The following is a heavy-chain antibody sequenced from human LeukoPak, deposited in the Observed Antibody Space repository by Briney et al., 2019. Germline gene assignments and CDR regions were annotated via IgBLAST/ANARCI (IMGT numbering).Heavy chain of an antibody. V-gene: IGHV4-39*07. CDR1: GGSISSSSYY. Sequence: SETLSLTCTVSGGSISSSSYYWGWIRQPPGKGLEWIGEINHSGSTNYNPSLKSRVTISVDTSKNQFSLKLSSVTAADTAVYYCARPPRRGYFDYWGQGTLVTVSS. CDR2: INHSGST. CDR3: ARPPRRGYFDY. D-gene: IGHD1-14*01. J-gene: IGHJ4*02.